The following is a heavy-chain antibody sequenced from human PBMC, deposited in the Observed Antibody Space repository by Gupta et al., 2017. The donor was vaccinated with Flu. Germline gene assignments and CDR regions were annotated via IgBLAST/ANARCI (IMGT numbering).Heavy chain of an antibody. D-gene: IGHD3-3*01. V-gene: IGHV4-59*01. Sequence: IRQPPGKGLEWIGFIYFNGNTNYNPSLKSRVTISLDTSKNQFSLQLASVTAADTAVYYCAREVDFWSGRRFDNWGQGTQVAVSS. J-gene: IGHJ4*02. CDR2: IYFNGNT. CDR3: AREVDFWSGRRFDN.